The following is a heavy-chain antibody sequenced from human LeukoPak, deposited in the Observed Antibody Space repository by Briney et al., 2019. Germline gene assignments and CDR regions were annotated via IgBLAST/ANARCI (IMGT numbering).Heavy chain of an antibody. CDR1: GGSISYRSYC. D-gene: IGHD6-6*01. CDR3: ARGGQLVDSFHAFDI. Sequence: SETLSLTCTVSGGSISYRSYCWGWIRQPPGKGLEWIGSICESGTTYYNPSLKSRVTMSVDTSKNQFSLQVSSVTAADTAVYYCARGGQLVDSFHAFDIWGQGTMVTVSS. V-gene: IGHV4-39*07. J-gene: IGHJ3*02. CDR2: ICESGTT.